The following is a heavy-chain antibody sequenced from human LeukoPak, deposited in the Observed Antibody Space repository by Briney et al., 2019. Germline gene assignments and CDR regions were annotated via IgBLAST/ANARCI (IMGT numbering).Heavy chain of an antibody. V-gene: IGHV3-30*03. CDR1: GFTFSSYG. CDR3: ARGGAAMVLYYFDY. CDR2: ISYDGSNK. Sequence: PGGSLRLSCAASGFTFSSYGMHWVRQAPGKGLEWVAVISYDGSNKYYADSVKGRFTISRDNSKNTLYLQMNSLRAEDTAVYYCARGGAAMVLYYFDYWGQGTLVTVSS. J-gene: IGHJ4*02. D-gene: IGHD5-18*01.